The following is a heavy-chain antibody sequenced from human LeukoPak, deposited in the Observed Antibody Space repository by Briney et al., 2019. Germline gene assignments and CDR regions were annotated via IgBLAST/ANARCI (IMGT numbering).Heavy chain of an antibody. CDR1: GGSMTLYY. CDR2: TYYTGST. D-gene: IGHD3-22*01. Sequence: SGTLSLTCTVSGGSMTLYYWSWIRQPPGKGLEWIGYTYYTGSTNYNPSLQSRLTISVDSSKTQFSLRLSSVTAADTAVYYCARHYFDSSGHYWYFDLWGRGTLVTVSS. V-gene: IGHV4-59*01. J-gene: IGHJ2*01. CDR3: ARHYFDSSGHYWYFDL.